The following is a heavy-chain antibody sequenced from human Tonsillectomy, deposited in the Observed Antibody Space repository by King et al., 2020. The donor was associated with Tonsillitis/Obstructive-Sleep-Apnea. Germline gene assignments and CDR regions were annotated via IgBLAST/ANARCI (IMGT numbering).Heavy chain of an antibody. CDR2: INPSGGST. Sequence: GQLVQSGAEVKKPGASVKVSCKASGYTFTSYYIHWVRQAPGQGLEWMGIINPSGGSTSYAQKFQGRVTMTRDTSPSTVYMELSNLRSEDTAVYFCAREWLNKGRFDPWGQGTLVTVSS. D-gene: IGHD3-22*01. CDR3: AREWLNKGRFDP. CDR1: GYTFTSYY. V-gene: IGHV1-46*01. J-gene: IGHJ5*02.